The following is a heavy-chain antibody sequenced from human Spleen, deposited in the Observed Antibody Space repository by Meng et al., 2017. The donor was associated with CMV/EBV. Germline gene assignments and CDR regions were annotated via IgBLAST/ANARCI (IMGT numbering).Heavy chain of an antibody. V-gene: IGHV1-2*02. J-gene: IGHJ5*02. CDR1: LTDYY. CDR2: INPNSGGT. D-gene: IGHD3-9*01. Sequence: LTDYYLRCVRQAPGQGLEWMGWINPNSGGTNYAQRFQGRVIVSRDTSTSTAYMALRRLRSDDTAIYYCARSTYSAKYDDIWSGPGDLWGPGTLVTVSS. CDR3: ARSTYSAKYDDIWSGPGDL.